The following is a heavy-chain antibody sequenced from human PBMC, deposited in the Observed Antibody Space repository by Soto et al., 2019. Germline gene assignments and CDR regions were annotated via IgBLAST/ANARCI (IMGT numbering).Heavy chain of an antibody. J-gene: IGHJ3*02. D-gene: IGHD6-19*01. V-gene: IGHV1-8*01. Sequence: QVQLVQSGAEVKKPGASVKVSCKASGYTFTSYDINWVRQATGQGLEWMGWMNPNSGNTGYAQKFQGRVTMTRNTSISTAYMELSSLRSEDTAVYYCARDTLIAVPGTRAFDIWGQGTMVTVSS. CDR1: GYTFTSYD. CDR2: MNPNSGNT. CDR3: ARDTLIAVPGTRAFDI.